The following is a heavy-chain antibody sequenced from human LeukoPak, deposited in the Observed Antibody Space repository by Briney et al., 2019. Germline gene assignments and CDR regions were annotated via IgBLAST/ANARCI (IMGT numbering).Heavy chain of an antibody. CDR1: GFTVSSNY. Sequence: GGSLRLSCAASGFTVSSNYMSWVRQAPGKGLEWISVIYSGGSTYYADSVKGRFTISRDNSKNTLYLQMNSLRAEDTAVYYCIRVVGATLYFDYWGQGTLVTVSS. D-gene: IGHD1-26*01. J-gene: IGHJ4*02. V-gene: IGHV3-53*01. CDR3: IRVVGATLYFDY. CDR2: IYSGGST.